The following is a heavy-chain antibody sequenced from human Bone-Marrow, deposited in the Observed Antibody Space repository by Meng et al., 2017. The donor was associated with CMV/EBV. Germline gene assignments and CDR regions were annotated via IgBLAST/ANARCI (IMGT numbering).Heavy chain of an antibody. CDR1: GLNFNRW. Sequence: GGSLRLSCAASGLNFNRWMSWVRQAPGKGLEWVAMIKPDEIEIHYVDSVKGRFTISRDNAKKSLYLQMNSLRVEDTAVYFCASLDTATFPGVAHWGQGTLVTVSS. J-gene: IGHJ5*02. CDR3: ASLDTATFPGVAH. V-gene: IGHV3-7*01. D-gene: IGHD5-18*01. CDR2: IKPDEIEI.